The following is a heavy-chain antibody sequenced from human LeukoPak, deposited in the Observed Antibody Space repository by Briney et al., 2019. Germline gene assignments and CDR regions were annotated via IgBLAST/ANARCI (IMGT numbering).Heavy chain of an antibody. Sequence: SQTLSLTCTVSGGSLSSGDYYWSWLPQPRGRGLEWIGYIYYSGSTYCNPSLKSRVTISVDTSKNQFSLKLSSVTAADTAVYYCARVGCSGGSCYPYYWGQGTLVTVSS. CDR2: IYYSGST. V-gene: IGHV4-30-4*01. CDR3: ARVGCSGGSCYPYY. CDR1: GGSLSSGDYY. D-gene: IGHD2-15*01. J-gene: IGHJ4*02.